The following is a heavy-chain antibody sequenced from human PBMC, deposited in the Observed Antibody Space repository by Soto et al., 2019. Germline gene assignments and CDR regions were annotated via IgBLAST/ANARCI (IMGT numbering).Heavy chain of an antibody. CDR2: ISYDGSNK. V-gene: IGHV3-30*18. D-gene: IGHD3-10*01. CDR3: AKDPGEGYFDY. CDR1: GFTFSSYG. Sequence: GGSLRLSCAASGFTFSSYGMHWVRQAPGKGLEWVAVISYDGSNKYYADSVKGRFTISRDNSKNTLYLQMNSLRAEDTAVYYCAKDPGEGYFDYWGQGTLVTVSS. J-gene: IGHJ4*02.